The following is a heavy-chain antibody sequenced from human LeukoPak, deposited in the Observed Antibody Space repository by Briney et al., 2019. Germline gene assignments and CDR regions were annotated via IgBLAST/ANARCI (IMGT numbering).Heavy chain of an antibody. D-gene: IGHD6-19*01. Sequence: GGSLRLSCAASGFTFSSYGMHWVRQAPGKGLEWVAFIRYDGSNKYYADSVKSRFTISRDNSKNTLYLQMNSLRAEDTAVYYCAKPSDSSGWYGVAEYFQHWGQGTLVTVSS. V-gene: IGHV3-30*02. CDR3: AKPSDSSGWYGVAEYFQH. CDR1: GFTFSSYG. CDR2: IRYDGSNK. J-gene: IGHJ1*01.